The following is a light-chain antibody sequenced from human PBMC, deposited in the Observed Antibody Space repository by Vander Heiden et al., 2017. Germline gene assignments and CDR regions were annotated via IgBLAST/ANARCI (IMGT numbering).Light chain of an antibody. V-gene: IGKV1-33*01. Sequence: DIQMTQSPSSLSASVGDRVTITCQASQDISNYLNWYQQKPGKAPKLLIYDASNLETGVPPRFSGSGSGTDFTFTISSLQPEDIATYYCQQYDNLPITFGQGTRLXIK. CDR3: QQYDNLPIT. J-gene: IGKJ5*01. CDR1: QDISNY. CDR2: DAS.